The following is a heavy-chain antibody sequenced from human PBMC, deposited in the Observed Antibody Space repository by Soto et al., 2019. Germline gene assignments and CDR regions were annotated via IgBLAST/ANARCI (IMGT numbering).Heavy chain of an antibody. CDR2: IDWDDDK. V-gene: IGHV2-70*04. D-gene: IGHD3-22*01. Sequence: SGPTLVNPTQTLTLICTFSGFSLSTSVMRVSWIRQPPGKALEWLARIDWDDDKFYSTSLKTRLTISKDTSKNQVVFTMTNMDPVDTATYYCARGPTDYYEEGFYPWGQGTLVTVSS. J-gene: IGHJ5*02. CDR3: ARGPTDYYEEGFYP. CDR1: GFSLSTSVMR.